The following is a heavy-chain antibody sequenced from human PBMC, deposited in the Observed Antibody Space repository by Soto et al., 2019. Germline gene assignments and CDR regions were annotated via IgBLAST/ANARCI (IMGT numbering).Heavy chain of an antibody. CDR1: GGSISSSNW. CDR2: IYHSGST. Sequence: QVQLQESGPGLVKPSGTLSLTCAVSGGSISSSNWWSWVRQPPGKGLEWIGEIYHSGSTNYNPFLKSRVTISVDKSKNQFSLKLSSVTAADTAVYYCARGGDTYYYDSSGYYSNGYFDYWGQGTLVTVSS. D-gene: IGHD3-22*01. V-gene: IGHV4-4*02. CDR3: ARGGDTYYYDSSGYYSNGYFDY. J-gene: IGHJ4*02.